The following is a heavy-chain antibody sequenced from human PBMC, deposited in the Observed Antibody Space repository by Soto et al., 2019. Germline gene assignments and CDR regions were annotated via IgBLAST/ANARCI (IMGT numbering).Heavy chain of an antibody. J-gene: IGHJ4*02. CDR2: VYSGGGT. V-gene: IGHV4-59*01. Sequence: SETLSLTCTVSGGSLRGYSWSWIRQSPGKGLEWIGYVYSGGGTNYSPSFMGRVTISVDTTDNQFSLKLSSVNAADTAVYYCARGHFCSRTNCDLKPFDSWGQGILVTVSS. CDR3: ARGHFCSRTNCDLKPFDS. CDR1: GGSLRGYS. D-gene: IGHD2-2*01.